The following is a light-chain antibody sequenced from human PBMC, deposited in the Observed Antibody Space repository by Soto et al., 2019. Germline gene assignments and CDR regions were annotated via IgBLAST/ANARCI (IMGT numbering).Light chain of an antibody. J-gene: IGKJ1*01. V-gene: IGKV3-11*01. Sequence: EIVLTQSPATLSLSPGERATLSCRASQSVSSYLAWYQQKPGQAPRLLIYDASNRATGIPARFSGSGSGTDFNLTISRLEPEDFAVYYCQQRSNWPRGTFGQGTKVEIK. CDR3: QQRSNWPRGT. CDR2: DAS. CDR1: QSVSSY.